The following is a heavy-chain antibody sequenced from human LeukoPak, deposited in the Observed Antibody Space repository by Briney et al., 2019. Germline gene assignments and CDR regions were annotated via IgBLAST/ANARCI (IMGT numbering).Heavy chain of an antibody. CDR1: GGSFSGYY. CDR2: INHSGST. D-gene: IGHD5-12*01. CDR3: ASLEDIVATMRAD. V-gene: IGHV4-34*01. Sequence: SETLSLTCAVYGGSFSGYYWSWIRQPPGKGLEWIGEINHSGSTNYNPSLKSRVTISVDTSKNQFSLKLSFVTAADTAVYYCASLEDIVATMRADWGQGTLVTVSS. J-gene: IGHJ4*02.